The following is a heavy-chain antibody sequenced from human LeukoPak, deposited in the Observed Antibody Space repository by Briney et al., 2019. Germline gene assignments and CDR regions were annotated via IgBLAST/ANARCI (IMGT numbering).Heavy chain of an antibody. V-gene: IGHV3-30*04. CDR2: ISYDGSNK. D-gene: IGHD2-15*01. CDR1: GFTFSSYA. Sequence: PGRSLRLSCAASGFTFSSYAMHWVRQAPGKGLEWVAVISYDGSNKYYADSVKGRFTISRDNSKNTLYLQMNSLKAEDTAVYYCARDQCSGGSCYLVDYWGQGTLVTVSS. CDR3: ARDQCSGGSCYLVDY. J-gene: IGHJ4*02.